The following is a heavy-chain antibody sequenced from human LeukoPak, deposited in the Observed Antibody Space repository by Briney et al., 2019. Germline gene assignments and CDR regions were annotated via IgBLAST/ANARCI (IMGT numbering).Heavy chain of an antibody. V-gene: IGHV4-59*12. Sequence: SETLSLTCTVSGGSISSYYWSWIRQPPGKGLEWIGYIYYSGSTNYNPSLKSRVTISVDTSKNQFSLKLSSVTAADTAVYYCARRGGYYYDSSGYLYYYYYMDVWGKGTTVTISS. CDR2: IYYSGST. D-gene: IGHD3-22*01. J-gene: IGHJ6*03. CDR1: GGSISSYY. CDR3: ARRGGYYYDSSGYLYYYYYMDV.